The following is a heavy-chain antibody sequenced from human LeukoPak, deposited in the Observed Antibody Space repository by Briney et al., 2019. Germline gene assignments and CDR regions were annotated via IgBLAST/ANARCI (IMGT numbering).Heavy chain of an antibody. Sequence: SETLSLTCTVSGGSISSSSDYWGWIRQPPGKGLEWIANIYYSGSTFYNPSLKSRVTISVDTSKNQFSLKLSSVTAADTAVYYCARRPGSSSSRWFDPGGQGTLVTVSS. CDR1: GGSISSSSDY. J-gene: IGHJ5*02. CDR2: IYYSGST. D-gene: IGHD6-6*01. V-gene: IGHV4-39*01. CDR3: ARRPGSSSSRWFDP.